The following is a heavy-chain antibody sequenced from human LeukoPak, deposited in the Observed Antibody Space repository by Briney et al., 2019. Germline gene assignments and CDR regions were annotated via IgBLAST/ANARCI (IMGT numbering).Heavy chain of an antibody. D-gene: IGHD3-22*01. Sequence: GGSLRLSCAASGFTFSSYGMHWVRQAPGKGLEWVAFIRYDGSNKYYADSVKGRFTISRDNSKSTLYLQMNSLRAEDTAVYYCAKDREVVTSPYYYYMDVWGKGPRSPSP. V-gene: IGHV3-30*02. CDR1: GFTFSSYG. J-gene: IGHJ6*03. CDR3: AKDREVVTSPYYYYMDV. CDR2: IRYDGSNK.